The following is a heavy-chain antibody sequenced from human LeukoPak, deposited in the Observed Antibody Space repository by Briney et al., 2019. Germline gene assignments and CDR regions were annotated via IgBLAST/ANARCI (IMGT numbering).Heavy chain of an antibody. CDR2: ISSSGSTI. CDR1: GFTFSDYY. CDR3: ATLTTEYSGKIDY. D-gene: IGHD1-26*01. J-gene: IGHJ4*02. V-gene: IGHV3-11*04. Sequence: GGSLRLSCAASGFTFSDYYMSWIRQAPGKGLEWVSYISSSGSTIYYADSVKGRSTISRDNAKNSLYLQMNSLRAEDTAVYYCATLTTEYSGKIDYWGQGTLVTVSS.